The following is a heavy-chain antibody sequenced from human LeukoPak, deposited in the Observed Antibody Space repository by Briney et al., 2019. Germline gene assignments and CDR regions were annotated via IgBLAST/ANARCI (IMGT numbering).Heavy chain of an antibody. CDR2: IIPIFGTA. V-gene: IGHV1-69*13. Sequence: GASVTVSFTASGGTFSSYAISWVRQAPGQGLEWMGGIIPIFGTANYAQKFQGRVTITADESTSTAYMELSSLRSEDTAVYYCARGGRGYSVYDYAAFDYWGQGTLVTVSS. J-gene: IGHJ4*02. CDR3: ARGGRGYSVYDYAAFDY. CDR1: GGTFSSYA. D-gene: IGHD5/OR15-5a*01.